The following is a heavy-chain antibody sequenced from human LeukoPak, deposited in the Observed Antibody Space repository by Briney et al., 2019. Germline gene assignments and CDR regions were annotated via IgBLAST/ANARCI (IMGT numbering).Heavy chain of an antibody. CDR1: GFTFSSYA. CDR2: ISGSGGST. V-gene: IGHV3-23*01. CDR3: AKDQGDTIFGVVIISSDY. J-gene: IGHJ4*02. Sequence: GRSLRLSCAASGFTFSSYAMSWVRQAPGKELEWVSAISGSGGSTYYADSVKGRFTISRDNSKNTLYLQMNSLRAEDTAVYYCAKDQGDTIFGVVIISSDYWGQGTLATVSS. D-gene: IGHD3-3*01.